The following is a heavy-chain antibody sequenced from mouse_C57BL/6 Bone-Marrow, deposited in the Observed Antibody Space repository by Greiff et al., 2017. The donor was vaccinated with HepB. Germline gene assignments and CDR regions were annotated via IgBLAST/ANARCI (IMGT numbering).Heavy chain of an antibody. CDR1: GFTFTDYY. Sequence: DVQLVESGGGLVQPGGSLSLSCAASGFTFTDYYMSWVRQPPGKALEWLGFIRNKANGYTTEYSASVKGRFTISRDNSQSILYLQMNALRAEDSATYYCASSYYYGSSYDYAMDYWGQGTSVTVSS. V-gene: IGHV7-3*01. J-gene: IGHJ4*01. D-gene: IGHD1-1*01. CDR2: IRNKANGYTT. CDR3: ASSYYYGSSYDYAMDY.